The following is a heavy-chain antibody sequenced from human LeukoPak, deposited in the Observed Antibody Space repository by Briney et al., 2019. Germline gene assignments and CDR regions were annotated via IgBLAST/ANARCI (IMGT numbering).Heavy chain of an antibody. D-gene: IGHD5-12*01. V-gene: IGHV3-33*01. J-gene: IGHJ4*02. CDR1: GFTFSSYG. CDR3: ARDRRVATTTTGGIDY. Sequence: PGRSLRLSCAASGFTFSSYGMHWVRQAPGKGLEWVAVIWYDGSNKYYADSVKGRFTISRDNSKNTLYLQMNSLRAEDTAVYYCARDRRVATTTTGGIDYWGQGTLVTVSS. CDR2: IWYDGSNK.